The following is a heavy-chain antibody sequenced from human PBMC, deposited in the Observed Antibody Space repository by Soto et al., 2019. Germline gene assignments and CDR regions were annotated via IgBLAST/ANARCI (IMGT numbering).Heavy chain of an antibody. Sequence: SETLSLTCVVSNFSISSGYYWGWIRQSPGKGLEWIASIYRSGTTSYNPSLKSRVTISVDPSKNQFSLMLTAVTAADTAVYYCARTHSGSYYSVFNYWGRGSLVTDS. D-gene: IGHD1-26*01. CDR3: ARTHSGSYYSVFNY. CDR2: IYRSGTT. CDR1: NFSISSGYY. V-gene: IGHV4-38-2*01. J-gene: IGHJ4*02.